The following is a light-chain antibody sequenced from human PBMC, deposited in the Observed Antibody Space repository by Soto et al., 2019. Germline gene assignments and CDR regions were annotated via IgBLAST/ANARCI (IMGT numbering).Light chain of an antibody. V-gene: IGKV1-39*01. Sequence: DIQMTQSPSPLSASVGDRVTITCRASQSISSYLNWYQQKPGKAPKLLIYAASSLLSGVPSRFSGSGSGTDCTLAIISLQPEDFATYYCQLSYSTPLTFGGGTKVEIK. CDR3: QLSYSTPLT. CDR2: AAS. J-gene: IGKJ4*01. CDR1: QSISSY.